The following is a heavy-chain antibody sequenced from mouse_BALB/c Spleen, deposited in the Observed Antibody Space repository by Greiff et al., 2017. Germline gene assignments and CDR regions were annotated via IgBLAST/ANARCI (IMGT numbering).Heavy chain of an antibody. V-gene: IGHV1-80*01. CDR3: ARSRAYGNYLYYAMDY. D-gene: IGHD2-10*02. CDR2: IYPGDGDT. CDR1: GYAFSSYW. Sequence: VQLQQSGAELVRPGSSVKISCKASGYAFSSYWMNWVKQRPGPGLEWIGQIYPGDGDTNYNGKFKGKATLTADKSSSTAYMQLSSLTSEDSAVYFCARSRAYGNYLYYAMDYWGQGTSVTVSS. J-gene: IGHJ4*01.